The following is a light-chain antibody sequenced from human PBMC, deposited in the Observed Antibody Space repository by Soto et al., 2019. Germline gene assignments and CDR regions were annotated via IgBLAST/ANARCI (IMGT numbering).Light chain of an antibody. CDR3: QQYVTSSGT. J-gene: IGKJ1*01. CDR1: QSVSGW. V-gene: IGKV1-5*01. CDR2: DAS. Sequence: DIELTQSPCTLAASPGERATLTCRASQSVSGWLDWYQQKPGEAPKLLIYDASGLPRGVPSRFSGSGSGTNYTLTIASLQPDDFEIYYCQQYVTSSGTFGRGTKVDIK.